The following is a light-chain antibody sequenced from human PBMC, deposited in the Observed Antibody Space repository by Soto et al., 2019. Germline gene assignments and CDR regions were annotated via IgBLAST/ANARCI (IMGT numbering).Light chain of an antibody. CDR1: QSVSSGH. Sequence: DSVLTQSPRPLSLYPEERASLSCRASQSVSSGHLAWYQQKPGQAPRLLIYGASSRATGIPDRFSGSGSGTDFTLTISRLEPEDYAVYYCQQYGHSRWTCGQGTKV. CDR3: QQYGHSRWT. CDR2: GAS. J-gene: IGKJ1*01. V-gene: IGKV3-20*01.